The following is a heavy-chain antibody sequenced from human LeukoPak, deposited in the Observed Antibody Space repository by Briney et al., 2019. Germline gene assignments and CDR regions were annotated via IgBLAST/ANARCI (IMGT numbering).Heavy chain of an antibody. Sequence: SETLSLTCAVYGGSFSGYYWSWIRQPPGKGLEWIGENNHSGSTNYNPSLKSRVTISVDTSKNQFSLKLSSVTAADTAVYYCARDVVEDYYDSIAGAFDIWGQGTMVTVSS. CDR3: ARDVVEDYYDSIAGAFDI. CDR2: NNHSGST. V-gene: IGHV4-34*01. J-gene: IGHJ3*02. CDR1: GGSFSGYY. D-gene: IGHD3-22*01.